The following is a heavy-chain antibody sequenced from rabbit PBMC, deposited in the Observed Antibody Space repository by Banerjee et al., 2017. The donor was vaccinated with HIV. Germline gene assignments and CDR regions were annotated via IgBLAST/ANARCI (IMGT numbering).Heavy chain of an antibody. CDR3: ARDPGAWGDFNL. D-gene: IGHD4-1*01. CDR1: GFDFSSYY. J-gene: IGHJ4*01. V-gene: IGHV1S7*01. Sequence: QLKESGGGLVQPGGSLTLSCKASGFDFSSYYMSWVRQAPGKGLEWIGYIDPVFGSTYYASWVNGRFTISSHNAQNTLYLQLNSLTAADTATYFCARDPGAWGDFNLWGPGTLVTVS. CDR2: IDPVFGST.